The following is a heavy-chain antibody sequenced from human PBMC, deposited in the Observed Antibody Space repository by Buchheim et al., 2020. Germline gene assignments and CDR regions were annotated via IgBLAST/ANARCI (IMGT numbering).Heavy chain of an antibody. CDR1: EFTFSSHA. Sequence: EVQLLESGGGLVQPGGSLRLSCAASEFTFSSHAMSWVRQAPRKGLEWVSVISGSGSTTYYAASVEGRFTISRDNSKNTLYLQMNSLRAEDTAVYYCAKTVAAREFDSWGQGTL. CDR2: ISGSGSTT. D-gene: IGHD6-19*01. J-gene: IGHJ4*02. V-gene: IGHV3-23*01. CDR3: AKTVAAREFDS.